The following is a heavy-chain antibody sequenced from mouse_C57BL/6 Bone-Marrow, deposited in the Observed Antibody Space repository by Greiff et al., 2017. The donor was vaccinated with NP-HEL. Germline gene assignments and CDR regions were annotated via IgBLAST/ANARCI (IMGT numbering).Heavy chain of an antibody. Sequence: VKLVESGAELARPGASVKLSCKASGYTFTSYGISWVKQRTGQGLEWIGEIYPRSGNTYYNEKFKGKATLTADKSSSTAYMELRSLTSEDSAVYFCARGFITTVVVSDYWGQGTTLTVSS. D-gene: IGHD1-1*01. CDR1: GYTFTSYG. V-gene: IGHV1-81*01. CDR2: IYPRSGNT. CDR3: ARGFITTVVVSDY. J-gene: IGHJ2*01.